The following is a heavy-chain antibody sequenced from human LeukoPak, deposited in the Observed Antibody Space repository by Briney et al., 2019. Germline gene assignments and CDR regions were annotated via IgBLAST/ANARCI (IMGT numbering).Heavy chain of an antibody. CDR1: GGTFSSYA. D-gene: IGHD3-22*01. J-gene: IGHJ5*02. CDR3: ARGIGYYDSSGYYKYNWFDP. Sequence: SVKVPCKASGGTFSSYAISWVRQAPGQGLEWMGGIIPIFGTANYAQKFQGRVTITADESTSTAYMELSSLRSEDTAVYYCARGIGYYDSSGYYKYNWFDPWGQGTLVTVSS. V-gene: IGHV1-69*01. CDR2: IIPIFGTA.